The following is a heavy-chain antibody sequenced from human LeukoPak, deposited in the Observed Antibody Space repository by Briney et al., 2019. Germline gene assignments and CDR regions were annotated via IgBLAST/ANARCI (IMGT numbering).Heavy chain of an antibody. Sequence: SETLSLTCAVYGGSFSGYYWSWIRQPPGKGLEWIGYIYSSGSTNYNPSLKSRITISVDTSKNQFSLKLSSVTAADTAVYYCARFAYCGGHCWYYFDYWGQGSLVTVSS. V-gene: IGHV4-59*01. CDR3: ARFAYCGGHCWYYFDY. CDR2: IYSSGST. D-gene: IGHD2-21*02. J-gene: IGHJ4*02. CDR1: GGSFSGYY.